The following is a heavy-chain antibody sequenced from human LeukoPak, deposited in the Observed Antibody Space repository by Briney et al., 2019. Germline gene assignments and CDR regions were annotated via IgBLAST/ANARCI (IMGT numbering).Heavy chain of an antibody. D-gene: IGHD1-26*01. V-gene: IGHV3-30*18. CDR3: AKDPSGSYLSHGLDY. Sequence: QPGGSLRLSCAASGFTFSSYSMNWVRQAPGKGLEWVAVISYDGSNKYYADSVKGRFTISRDNSKNTLYLQMNSLRAEDTAVYYCAKDPSGSYLSHGLDYWGQGTLVTVSS. J-gene: IGHJ4*02. CDR2: ISYDGSNK. CDR1: GFTFSSYS.